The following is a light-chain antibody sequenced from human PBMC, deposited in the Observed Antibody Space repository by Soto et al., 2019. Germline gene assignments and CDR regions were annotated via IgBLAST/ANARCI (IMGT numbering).Light chain of an antibody. CDR3: QQYNNWPPIT. CDR2: GAS. J-gene: IGKJ5*01. V-gene: IGKV3-15*01. Sequence: EIVLTQSPGTLSLSPGEDATLSCRASQSVDSNYLAWYQQTPGQAPRLLIYGASTRATGIPARFSGSGSGTEFTLTISSLQSEDFAVYYCQQYNNWPPITFGQGTRLEIK. CDR1: QSVDSNY.